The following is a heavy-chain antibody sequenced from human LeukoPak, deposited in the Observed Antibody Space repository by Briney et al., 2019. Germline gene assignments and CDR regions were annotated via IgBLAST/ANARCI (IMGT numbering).Heavy chain of an antibody. Sequence: GRSLRLSCAAAQSTFSNYAMSCVRQAPGKGLEWVSVISGSGSTTYYADSVKGRFTVSRDNSKNTLYLQMNSLRADDTAVYYCAKGQWFFDPWGQGTLVTVSS. V-gene: IGHV3-23*01. CDR3: AKGQWFFDP. CDR1: QSTFSNYA. D-gene: IGHD2-8*01. CDR2: ISGSGSTT. J-gene: IGHJ5*02.